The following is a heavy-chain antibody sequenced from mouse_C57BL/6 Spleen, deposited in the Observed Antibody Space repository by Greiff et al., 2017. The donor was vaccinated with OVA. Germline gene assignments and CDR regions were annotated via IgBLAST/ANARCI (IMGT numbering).Heavy chain of an antibody. CDR1: GFTFSSYG. Sequence: EVKLMESGGDLVKPGGSLKLSCAASGFTFSSYGMSWVRQTPDKRLEWVATISSGGSYTYYPDSVKGRFTISRDNAKNTLYLQMSSLKSEDTAMYYCARHGGLRLYAMDYWGQGTSVTVSS. V-gene: IGHV5-6*01. CDR2: ISSGGSYT. J-gene: IGHJ4*01. CDR3: ARHGGLRLYAMDY.